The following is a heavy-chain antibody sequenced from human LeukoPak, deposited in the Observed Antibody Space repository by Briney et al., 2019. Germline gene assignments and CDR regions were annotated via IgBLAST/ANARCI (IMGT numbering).Heavy chain of an antibody. CDR1: GFTFSSYW. V-gene: IGHV3-74*01. J-gene: IGHJ4*02. CDR3: ARDRDSGYFDY. Sequence: GALRLSCAASGFTFSSYWMHWVRQAPGKGLVCVSRINSDGSSTSYADSVKGRFTISRDNAKNTLYLQMNSLRAEDTAVYYCARDRDSGYFDYWGQGTLVTVSS. CDR2: INSDGSST. D-gene: IGHD6-19*01.